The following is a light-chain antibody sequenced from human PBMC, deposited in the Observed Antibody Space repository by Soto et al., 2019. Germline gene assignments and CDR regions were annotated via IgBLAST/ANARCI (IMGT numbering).Light chain of an antibody. CDR3: QQYNNSLYT. CDR2: DSS. V-gene: IGKV1-5*01. CDR1: QKISTW. J-gene: IGKJ2*01. Sequence: DLQMTQSPSTLSASVGDRVTITCRASQKISTWLAWYQQKPVKAPKLLSYDSSTLEAGVPSRFSGSGSGTELTITITGLQPDDFANSYCQQYNNSLYTSGQGTKLEIK.